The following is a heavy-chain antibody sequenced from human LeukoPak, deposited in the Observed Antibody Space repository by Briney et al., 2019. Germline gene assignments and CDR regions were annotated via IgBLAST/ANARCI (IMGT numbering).Heavy chain of an antibody. V-gene: IGHV3-21*01. CDR2: ISSSSSYI. J-gene: IGHJ4*02. D-gene: IGHD3-10*01. Sequence: PGGSLRLSCAASGFTFSSYSVNWVRQAPGKGLEWVSSISSSSSYIYYADSVKGRFTISRDNAKNSLYLQMNSLRAEDTAVYYCARDMVRGYDYWAREPWSPSPQ. CDR3: ARDMVRGYDY. CDR1: GFTFSSYS.